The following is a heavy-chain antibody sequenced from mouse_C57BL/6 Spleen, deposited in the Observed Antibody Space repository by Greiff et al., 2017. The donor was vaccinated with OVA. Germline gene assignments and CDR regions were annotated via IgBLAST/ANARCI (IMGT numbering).Heavy chain of an antibody. CDR1: GYTFTSYW. D-gene: IGHD3-2*02. V-gene: IGHV1-52*01. J-gene: IGHJ2*01. CDR3: ARGALDSSGYYYFDY. CDR2: IDPSDSET. Sequence: QVQLQQPGAELVRPGSSVKLSCKASGYTFTSYWMHWVKQRPIQGLEWIGNIDPSDSETHYNQKFKDKATLTVDKSSSTAYMQLSSLTSEDSAVYYGARGALDSSGYYYFDYWGQGTTLTVSS.